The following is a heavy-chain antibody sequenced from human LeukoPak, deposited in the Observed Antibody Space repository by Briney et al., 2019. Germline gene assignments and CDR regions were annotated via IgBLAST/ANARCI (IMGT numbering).Heavy chain of an antibody. D-gene: IGHD6-13*01. Sequence: GGSLRLSCEASGFTFSNYAMSWVRQAPGKGLEWVSSISSSSSYIYYADSVKGRFTISRDNAKNSLYLQMNSLRAEDTAVYYCARDPESSSLYYFDYWGQGTLVTVSS. CDR2: ISSSSSYI. CDR1: GFTFSNYA. V-gene: IGHV3-21*01. CDR3: ARDPESSSLYYFDY. J-gene: IGHJ4*02.